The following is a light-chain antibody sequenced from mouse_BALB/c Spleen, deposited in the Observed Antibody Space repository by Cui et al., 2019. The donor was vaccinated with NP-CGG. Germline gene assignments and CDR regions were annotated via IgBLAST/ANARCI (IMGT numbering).Light chain of an antibody. J-gene: IGLJ1*01. CDR1: TGAVTTNNY. Sequence: QAVVTQESAPTTSPGETVTLTCRSSTGAVTTNNYANWVQEKPDHLFTGLIGGTNNRAPGVTARFSGSLIGDKAALTITGAQTEDEAIYFCALWYSNHWVFGGGTKLTVL. CDR3: ALWYSNHWV. V-gene: IGLV1*01. CDR2: GTN.